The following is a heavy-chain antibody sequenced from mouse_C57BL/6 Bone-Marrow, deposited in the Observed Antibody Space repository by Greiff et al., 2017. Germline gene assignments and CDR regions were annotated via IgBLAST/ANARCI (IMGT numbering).Heavy chain of an antibody. CDR3: AKNHYARDY. CDR2: IYPKSGST. Sequence: VKLVESGAELVKPGASVKLSCKASGYTFTSYWMHWVKQRPGQGLEWIGMIYPKSGSTNYNEKFKSKATLTVDKSSSTAYMQLSSLTSEDSAVYYCAKNHYARDYWGQGTSVTVSS. V-gene: IGHV1-64*01. CDR1: GYTFTSYW. J-gene: IGHJ4*01.